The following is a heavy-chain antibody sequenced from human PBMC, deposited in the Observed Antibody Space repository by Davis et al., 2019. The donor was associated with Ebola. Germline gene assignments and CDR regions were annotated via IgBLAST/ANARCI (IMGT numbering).Heavy chain of an antibody. J-gene: IGHJ3*02. V-gene: IGHV1-2*02. CDR3: ARARGGTEYDAFDI. Sequence: ASVKVSCKASGYTFTGYYMQWVRQAPGQGLEWMGWINPNSGGTNYAQKFQGRVTMNRDTSISTAYMELSSLGSDDTAVYYCARARGGTEYDAFDIWGQGTMVTVSS. CDR2: INPNSGGT. D-gene: IGHD2-8*02. CDR1: GYTFTGYY.